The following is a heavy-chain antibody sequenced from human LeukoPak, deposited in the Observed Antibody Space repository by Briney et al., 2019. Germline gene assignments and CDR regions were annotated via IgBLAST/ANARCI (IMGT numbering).Heavy chain of an antibody. CDR1: GGSISSYY. V-gene: IGHV4-59*01. D-gene: IGHD3-22*01. J-gene: IGHJ3*02. CDR3: ARAPKTYYYDSSGLDAFDI. CDR2: IYYSGST. Sequence: PSETLSLTCTVSGGSISSYYWSWIRQPPGKGLEWIGYIYYSGSTNYNPSLKSRVTISVDTSKNQFSLKLSSVTAADTAVYYCARAPKTYYYDSSGLDAFDIWGQGTMVTVSS.